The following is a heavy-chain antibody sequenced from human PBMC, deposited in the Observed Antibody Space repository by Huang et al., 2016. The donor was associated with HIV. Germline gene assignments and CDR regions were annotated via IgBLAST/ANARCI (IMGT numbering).Heavy chain of an antibody. Sequence: QVQLVQSGAEVTKPGASVKVSCKASGYTFSNYDINWVRQDLGQGLEWMGWMKPNRGNTGYARKIQGRVTMTRSTSISTAYRELSRLRVEDTAVYYCATLPPVNYGRSGGRVRDYWGQGSLVTVSS. CDR3: ATLPPVNYGRSGGRVRDY. CDR2: MKPNRGNT. D-gene: IGHD2-15*01. CDR1: GYTFSNYD. V-gene: IGHV1-8*01. J-gene: IGHJ4*02.